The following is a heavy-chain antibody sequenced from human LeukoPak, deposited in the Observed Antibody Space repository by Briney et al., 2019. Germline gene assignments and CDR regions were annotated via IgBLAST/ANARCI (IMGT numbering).Heavy chain of an antibody. CDR3: ARENSGSYREFDY. V-gene: IGHV4-59*12. Sequence: PSETLSLTCTVSGDSINNYYWSWIRQSPGKGLERIGYIYYSGSTKYNPSLKSRVTISVDTSKNQFSLKLSSVTAADTAVFYCARENSGSYREFDYWGQGTLATVSS. D-gene: IGHD1-26*01. CDR2: IYYSGST. CDR1: GDSINNYY. J-gene: IGHJ4*02.